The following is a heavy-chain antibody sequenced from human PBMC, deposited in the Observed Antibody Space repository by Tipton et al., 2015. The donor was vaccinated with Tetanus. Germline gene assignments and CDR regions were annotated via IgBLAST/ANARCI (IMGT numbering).Heavy chain of an antibody. CDR2: ISYDGSSK. J-gene: IGHJ3*02. CDR3: AKARGEGDYVDASDI. Sequence: SLRLSCVASGFNFRTYGMHWVRQVPGKGLEWVSVISYDGSSKFYVDSVKGRFTISRANSKNTLYLQMNNLRVEDTAVYYCAKARGEGDYVDASDIWGQGTMVTVSA. V-gene: IGHV3-30*18. D-gene: IGHD4-17*01. CDR1: GFNFRTYG.